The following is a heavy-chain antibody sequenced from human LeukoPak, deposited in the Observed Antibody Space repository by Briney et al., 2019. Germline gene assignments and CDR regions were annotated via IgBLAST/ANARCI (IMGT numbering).Heavy chain of an antibody. CDR1: GGSISSYY. CDR3: ARDSSLYYYYGMDV. J-gene: IGHJ6*02. V-gene: IGHV4-59*01. CDR2: IYYSRST. Sequence: SETLSLTCTVSGGSISSYYWSWIRQPPGKGLEWIGYIYYSRSTNYNPSLKSRVTISVDTSKNQFSLKLSSVTAADTAVYYCARDSSLYYYYGMDVWGQGTTVTVSS.